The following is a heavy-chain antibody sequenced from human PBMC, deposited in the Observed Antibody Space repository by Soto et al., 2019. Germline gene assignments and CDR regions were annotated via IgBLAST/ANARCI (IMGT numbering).Heavy chain of an antibody. Sequence: LSLTCTVSGGSISSSSYYWGWIRQPPGKGLEWIGSIYYSGSTYYNPSLKSRVTISVDTSKNQFSLKLSSVTAADTAVYYCATFGTEYSSSSGDYWGQGTLVTVSS. CDR2: IYYSGST. J-gene: IGHJ4*02. D-gene: IGHD6-6*01. V-gene: IGHV4-39*01. CDR1: GGSISSSSYY. CDR3: ATFGTEYSSSSGDY.